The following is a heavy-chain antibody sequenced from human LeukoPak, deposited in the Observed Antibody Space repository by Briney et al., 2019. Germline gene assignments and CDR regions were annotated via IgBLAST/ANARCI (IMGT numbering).Heavy chain of an antibody. CDR3: ARSTAFTIFGVVIINYFDY. D-gene: IGHD3-3*01. CDR1: GFSFSTYS. V-gene: IGHV3-21*04. CDR2: VSGTSEYI. J-gene: IGHJ4*02. Sequence: GGSLRHSCAASGFSFSTYSMIWVRQAPGKGLEWVSSVSGTSEYIYYADSVRGRFTISRDNAKNSLYLQMNSLRAEDTAVYYCARSTAFTIFGVVIINYFDYWGQGTLVTVSS.